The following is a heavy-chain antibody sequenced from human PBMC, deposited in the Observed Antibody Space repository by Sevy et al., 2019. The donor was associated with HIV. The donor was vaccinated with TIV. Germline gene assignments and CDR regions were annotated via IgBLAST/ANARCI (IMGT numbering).Heavy chain of an antibody. CDR3: ARPLANYVDYYSFYAIDV. Sequence: GGSLRLSCAASGFAFTNYYAMHWVRQAPGKGLEWVSLISYDGSHKYYADSVKGRFTISRDNFKNTLYLHMNSLTTEDTAVYYCARPLANYVDYYSFYAIDVWGQGTMVTVSS. CDR1: GFAFTNYYA. V-gene: IGHV3-30-3*01. D-gene: IGHD4-17*01. CDR2: ISYDGSHK. J-gene: IGHJ6*02.